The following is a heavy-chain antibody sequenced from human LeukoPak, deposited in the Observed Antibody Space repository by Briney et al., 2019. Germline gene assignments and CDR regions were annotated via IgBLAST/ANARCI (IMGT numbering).Heavy chain of an antibody. V-gene: IGHV4-59*08. J-gene: IGHJ5*02. CDR3: ARQHYCSTTSCFASGFDP. D-gene: IGHD2-2*01. CDR2: IYYSGGT. Sequence: PSETLSLTCTVSGGSFSSYYWSWIRQPPGKGLEWIGYIYYSGGTVYNPSLKSRVTISVDKSKNQVSLKLSSVTAADTAVYYCARQHYCSTTSCFASGFDPWGQGTLVTVSS. CDR1: GGSFSSYY.